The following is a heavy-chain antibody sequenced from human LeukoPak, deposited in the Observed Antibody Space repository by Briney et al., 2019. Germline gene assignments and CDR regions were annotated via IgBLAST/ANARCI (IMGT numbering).Heavy chain of an antibody. CDR1: GFTFRSYS. D-gene: IGHD3-10*01. CDR2: ISPSGSST. CDR3: ARDFLGESGAGGC. Sequence: GGSLRLSCVASGFTFRSYSMNWVRQAPGKGREWVSSISPSGSSTWHAESVKGRFTISRDNARNSLFLQMNSLRAEDTAVYYCARDFLGESGAGGCWGQGTLVNVSS. V-gene: IGHV3-21*01. J-gene: IGHJ4*02.